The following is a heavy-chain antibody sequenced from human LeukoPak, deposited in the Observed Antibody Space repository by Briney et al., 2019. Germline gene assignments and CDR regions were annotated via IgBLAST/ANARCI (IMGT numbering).Heavy chain of an antibody. CDR1: GFTFSSYW. D-gene: IGHD2-15*01. Sequence: GGSLRLSCAASGFTFSSYWMSWVRQAPGNGLEWVANIKQDGSEKYYVDSVKGRFTISRDNAKNSLYLQMNSLRAEDTAVYYCARDSSPHYCSGGSCYSGLDYWGQGTLVTVSS. CDR2: IKQDGSEK. CDR3: ARDSSPHYCSGGSCYSGLDY. J-gene: IGHJ4*02. V-gene: IGHV3-7*01.